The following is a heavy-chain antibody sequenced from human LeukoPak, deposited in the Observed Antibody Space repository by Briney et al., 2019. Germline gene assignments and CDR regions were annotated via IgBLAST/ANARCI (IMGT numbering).Heavy chain of an antibody. CDR2: IEHSGST. V-gene: IGHV4-38-2*02. J-gene: IGHJ4*02. CDR3: ARDSALAQAVMFDY. D-gene: IGHD6-19*01. CDR1: GYSISSGYY. Sequence: SETLSLTRTVSGYSISSGYYWGWIRQPPGKGLEWTGSIEHSGSTYYNPPLKSRITISVDTSKNQFSLKLSSVTAADTAVYYCARDSALAQAVMFDYWGQGTLVTVSS.